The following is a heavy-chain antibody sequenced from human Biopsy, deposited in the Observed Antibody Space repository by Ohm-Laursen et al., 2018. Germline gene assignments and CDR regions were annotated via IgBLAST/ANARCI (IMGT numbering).Heavy chain of an antibody. J-gene: IGHJ6*02. CDR1: GGSFSGYY. Sequence: GTLSPTCTVYGGSFSGYYWSWIRQPPGKGLEWIGEINHRGSSNYNPYLKIRVSISVDTSKNQFSLKLRSVTAADTAVYYCARAVDYYDPYYYYCLDVWGQGTTVTVSS. CDR2: INHRGSS. D-gene: IGHD3-16*01. CDR3: ARAVDYYDPYYYYCLDV. V-gene: IGHV4-34*01.